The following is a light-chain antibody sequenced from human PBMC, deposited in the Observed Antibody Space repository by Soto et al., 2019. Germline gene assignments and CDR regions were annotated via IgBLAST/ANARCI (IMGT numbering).Light chain of an antibody. Sequence: EIVLTQSPGTLSLSPGERATLSCRATQSVSSSYLAWYQQKPGQAPRLLIYCASSRATGIPDRFSGSGSGTDFTLTISRLEPEDFAVYYCQQYGTSPLFSFVPGTRVDIK. V-gene: IGKV3-20*01. CDR3: QQYGTSPLFS. CDR2: CAS. J-gene: IGKJ3*01. CDR1: QSVSSSY.